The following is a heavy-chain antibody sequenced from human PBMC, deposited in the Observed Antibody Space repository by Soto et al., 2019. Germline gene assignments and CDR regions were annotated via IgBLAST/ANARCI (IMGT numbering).Heavy chain of an antibody. V-gene: IGHV3-33*01. CDR1: GFSFSGHG. CDR3: ARVTGYCDSGGLDY. CDR2: IWYDGSKT. D-gene: IGHD3-9*01. J-gene: IGHJ4*02. Sequence: QVQLVESGGGVVQPGRSLRLSCAASGFSFSGHGIHWVRQAPGEGLECVAVIWYDGSKTYYGDSVRGRFTISRDNSRNTAYLQMNSLRAEDTAVYYCARVTGYCDSGGLDYWGQGTLVTVSS.